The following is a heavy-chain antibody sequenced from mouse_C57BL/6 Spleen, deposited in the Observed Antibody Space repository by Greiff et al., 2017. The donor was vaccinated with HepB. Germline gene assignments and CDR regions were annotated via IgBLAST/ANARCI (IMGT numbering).Heavy chain of an antibody. J-gene: IGHJ2*01. CDR1: GFNIKDDY. CDR3: TTSNSSLFDY. V-gene: IGHV14-4*01. Sequence: EVQLQQSGAELVRPGASVKLSCTASGFNIKDDYMHWVKQRPEQGLEWIGWIDPENGDTEYASKFQGKATITADTSSNTAYLQLSSLTSEDTAVYYCTTSNSSLFDYWGQGTTLTVSS. CDR2: IDPENGDT. D-gene: IGHD2-12*01.